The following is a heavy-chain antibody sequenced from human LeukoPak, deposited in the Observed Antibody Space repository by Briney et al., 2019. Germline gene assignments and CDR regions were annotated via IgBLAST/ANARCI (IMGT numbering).Heavy chain of an antibody. Sequence: PGGSLRLSCAASGFTFNTYAMTWVRQAPGKGLEWVSAIRGSDDVIFYPNYLNGRFTISIDNSTNTLYLQMTSLRAEDTAVYYCAKWSPLLDSTSCLGGGCNAFDIWGQGTMVTVSS. V-gene: IGHV3-23*01. CDR1: GFTFNTYA. J-gene: IGHJ3*02. CDR3: AKWSPLLDSTSCLGGGCNAFDI. CDR2: IRGSDDVI. D-gene: IGHD2-2*01.